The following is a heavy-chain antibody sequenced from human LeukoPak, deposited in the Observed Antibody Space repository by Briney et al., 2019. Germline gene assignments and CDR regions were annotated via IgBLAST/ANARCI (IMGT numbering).Heavy chain of an antibody. CDR1: GLTFSSYW. J-gene: IGHJ4*02. Sequence: QPGGSLRLSCAASGLTFSSYWMHWVRQAPGKGLVWVSRINSDGSSTSYADSVKGRFTISRDNAKNTLYLQMNSLRAEDTAVYYCARDQGALLWFGELTAFDYWGQGTLVTVSS. V-gene: IGHV3-74*01. D-gene: IGHD3-10*01. CDR2: INSDGSST. CDR3: ARDQGALLWFGELTAFDY.